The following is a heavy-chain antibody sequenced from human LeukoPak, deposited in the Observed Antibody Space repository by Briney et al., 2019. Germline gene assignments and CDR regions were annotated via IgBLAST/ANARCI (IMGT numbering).Heavy chain of an antibody. CDR2: ISSSSSYI. D-gene: IGHD6-19*01. J-gene: IGHJ4*02. V-gene: IGHV3-21*01. Sequence: GGSLRLSCAASGFTFSSYSMNWVRQAPGKGLEWVSSISSSSSYIYYADSVKGRFTISRDNAKNSLYLQMNSLRAEDTAVYYCARVATQWLVPFGYWGQGTLVTVSS. CDR1: GFTFSSYS. CDR3: ARVATQWLVPFGY.